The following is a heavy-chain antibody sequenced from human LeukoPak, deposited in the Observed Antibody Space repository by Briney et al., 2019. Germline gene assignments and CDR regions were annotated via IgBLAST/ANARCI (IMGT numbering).Heavy chain of an antibody. CDR2: IYTSGST. D-gene: IGHD6-19*01. V-gene: IGHV4-61*02. J-gene: IGHJ4*02. CDR3: ARSTIAVAGLFDY. Sequence: SQTLFLTCTVSGGSISSGSYYWSWIRQPAGKGLEWIGRIYTSGSTNYNPSLKSRVTISVDTSKNQFSLKLSSVTAADTAVYYCARSTIAVAGLFDYWGQGTLVTVSS. CDR1: GGSISSGSYY.